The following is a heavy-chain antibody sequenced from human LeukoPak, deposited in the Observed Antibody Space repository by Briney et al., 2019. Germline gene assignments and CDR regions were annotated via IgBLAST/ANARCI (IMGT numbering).Heavy chain of an antibody. CDR2: ISAYNGNT. D-gene: IGHD3-10*01. V-gene: IGHV1-18*01. CDR1: GYTFTSYG. CDR3: ARVFGLHPCIDWFDP. J-gene: IGHJ5*02. Sequence: ASVKVSCKASGYTFTSYGISWVRQAPGQGLEWMGWISAYNGNTNYAQKLQGRVTMTTDTSTSTAYMELRSLRSDDTAVYYCARVFGLHPCIDWFDPCGQGTLVTVSS.